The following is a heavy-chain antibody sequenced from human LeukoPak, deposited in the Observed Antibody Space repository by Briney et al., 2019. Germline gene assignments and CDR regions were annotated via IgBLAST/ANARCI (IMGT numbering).Heavy chain of an antibody. V-gene: IGHV1-69*13. J-gene: IGHJ3*02. CDR3: ARFSGNYSGVAFDI. CDR1: GGTFSSYA. CDR2: IIPLFVKA. Sequence: SVRVSCKTSGGTFSSYALSWVRQAPGQGLEWRGGIIPLFVKANYADEFLGRITITANESTNTAYMELSSLRSEDTAVYYCARFSGNYSGVAFDIWGQGTMVTVSS. D-gene: IGHD1-26*01.